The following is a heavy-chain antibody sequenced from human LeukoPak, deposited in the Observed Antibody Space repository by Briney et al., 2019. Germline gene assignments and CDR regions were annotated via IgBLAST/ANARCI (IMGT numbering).Heavy chain of an antibody. D-gene: IGHD1-26*01. CDR1: GFTFSGYE. J-gene: IGHJ4*02. CDR2: ISGSGGST. CDR3: AKTGRGTTTFHYFDY. Sequence: GGSLRLSCAASGFTFSGYEMSWVRQAPGKGLEWVSVISGSGGSTYHADSVKGRFTISRDNSKNTLFLQMNSLRAEDTAVYYCAKTGRGTTTFHYFDYWGQGTLVTVSS. V-gene: IGHV3-23*01.